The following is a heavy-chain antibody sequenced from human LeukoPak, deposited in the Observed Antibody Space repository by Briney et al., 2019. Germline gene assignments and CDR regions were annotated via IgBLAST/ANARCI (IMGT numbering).Heavy chain of an antibody. Sequence: SQTLSLTCTVSGGSISSGDYYWSWIRQPPGKGLEWIGYIYYSGSTYYNPSLKSRVTISVDTSKNQFSLKLSSVTAADTAVYYCARSPIYYSNYLFYWGQGTLVTVSS. CDR2: IYYSGST. D-gene: IGHD4-11*01. CDR1: GGSISSGDYY. V-gene: IGHV4-30-4*01. CDR3: ARSPIYYSNYLFY. J-gene: IGHJ4*02.